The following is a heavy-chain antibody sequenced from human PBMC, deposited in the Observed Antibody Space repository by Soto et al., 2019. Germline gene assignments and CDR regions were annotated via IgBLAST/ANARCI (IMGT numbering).Heavy chain of an antibody. CDR2: ISYGGGTT. CDR1: EFTFSNYA. V-gene: IGHV3-23*01. D-gene: IGHD3-22*01. CDR3: AKNPGYYYDSTGYHFDY. Sequence: GGFLRLSCAASEFTFSNYAMSWVLQAPGKGLEWVSAISYGGGTTYYADSVKGRFTISRDNSKNTLYLQMNSLRAEDTAVYYCAKNPGYYYDSTGYHFDYWGQGT. J-gene: IGHJ4*02.